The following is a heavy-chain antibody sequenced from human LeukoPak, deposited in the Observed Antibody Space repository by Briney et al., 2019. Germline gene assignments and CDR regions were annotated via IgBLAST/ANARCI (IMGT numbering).Heavy chain of an antibody. CDR2: IIPILGIA. CDR1: GGTFSSYA. J-gene: IGHJ4*02. Sequence: ASVKVSFKASGGTFSSYAISWVRQAPGQGLEWMGRIIPILGIANYAQKFQGRVTITADKSTSTAYMELSSLRSEDTAVYYCARDSRMIAPSHWGQGTLVTVSS. V-gene: IGHV1-69*04. D-gene: IGHD3-22*01. CDR3: ARDSRMIAPSH.